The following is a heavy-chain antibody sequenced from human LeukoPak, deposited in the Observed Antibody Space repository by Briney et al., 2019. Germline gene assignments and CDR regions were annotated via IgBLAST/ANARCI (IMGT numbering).Heavy chain of an antibody. D-gene: IGHD2-15*01. CDR3: ARGGTNSWYSFDY. Sequence: GESLKISCQGSGYTFTRSWIGWVRQMPGKGLEWMGIIYPGDSDTRYSPSFQGQVTISADKSISTAYLQWSSLKASDTAMYYCARGGTNSWYSFDYWGQGTLVTVSS. V-gene: IGHV5-51*01. CDR1: GYTFTRSW. J-gene: IGHJ4*02. CDR2: IYPGDSDT.